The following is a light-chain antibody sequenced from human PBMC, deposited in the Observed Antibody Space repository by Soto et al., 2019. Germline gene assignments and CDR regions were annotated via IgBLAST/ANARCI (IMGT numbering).Light chain of an antibody. V-gene: IGLV2-14*01. CDR2: AVN. CDR3: SSYRSSDPLEV. J-gene: IGLJ1*01. Sequence: QSALTQPASVSASPGQSIFISCTGTSEDIGAYDYVSWYQQHPGKAPKLILYAVNARPSGVSSRFSGSKSGNTASLTISGVHPDDGADYYCSSYRSSDPLEVFGTGTKVTVL. CDR1: SEDIGAYDY.